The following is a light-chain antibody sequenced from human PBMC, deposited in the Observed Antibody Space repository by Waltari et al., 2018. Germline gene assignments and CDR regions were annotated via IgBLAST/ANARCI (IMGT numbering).Light chain of an antibody. Sequence: EIILTQSPATLSLSPGERATLPCKTSQSVSNYLAWYQQKPGQAPRLLISDTSDRATGIPVRFSGSGSGTDFTLTISSLEPEDFAIYYCQHRSDWPRLTFGPGTRVDV. CDR1: QSVSNY. V-gene: IGKV3-11*01. CDR2: DTS. J-gene: IGKJ3*01. CDR3: QHRSDWPRLT.